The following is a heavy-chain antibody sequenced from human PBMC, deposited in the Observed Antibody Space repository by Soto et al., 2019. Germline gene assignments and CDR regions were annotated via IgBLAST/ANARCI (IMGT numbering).Heavy chain of an antibody. CDR1: GDTLSYSA. CDR3: ATYFTAVAYFEN. Sequence: QVQLVQSGAEVRKPGSSVRISCTASGDTLSYSAIGWLRQAPGQGLEWMGGITPSFGSPVYARKFQGRVTIAADHMILNNLRPDDTAMYFCATYFTAVAYFENWGQGTLVTVSS. J-gene: IGHJ4*02. V-gene: IGHV1-69*01. D-gene: IGHD5-18*01. CDR2: ITPSFGSP.